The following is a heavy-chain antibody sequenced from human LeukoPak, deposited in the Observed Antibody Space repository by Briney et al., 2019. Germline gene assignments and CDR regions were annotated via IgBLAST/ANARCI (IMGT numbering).Heavy chain of an antibody. CDR3: ARASDYYYYGMDV. J-gene: IGHJ6*02. CDR2: IWYDGSNK. CDR1: GFTFSSYG. Sequence: SGGSLRLSCAASGFTFSSYGMHWVRQAPGKGLEWVAVIWYDGSNKYYADSVKGRFTISRDNSKNTLYLQMNSLRAEDTAVYYCARASDYYYYGMDVWGQGTTVTVSS. V-gene: IGHV3-33*01.